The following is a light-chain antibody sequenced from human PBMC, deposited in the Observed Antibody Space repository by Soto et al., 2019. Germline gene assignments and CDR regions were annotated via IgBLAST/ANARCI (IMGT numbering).Light chain of an antibody. CDR2: RNN. CDR3: AAWDDSLGVV. V-gene: IGLV1-47*01. Sequence: QSVLTQPPSASGTPGQRVTISCSGSSSNIGSNYVYWYQQLPGTAPKLLINRNNQRPSGVPDRFSGSKSGTSASLAISGLRSEDEADYYCAAWDDSLGVVFGGGTKVTVL. CDR1: SSNIGSNY. J-gene: IGLJ2*01.